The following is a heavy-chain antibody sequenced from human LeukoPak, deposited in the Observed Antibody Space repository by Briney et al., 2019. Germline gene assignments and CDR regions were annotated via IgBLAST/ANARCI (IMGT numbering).Heavy chain of an antibody. V-gene: IGHV3-30*04. Sequence: PGGSLRLSCAASGFTFSSYAMHWVRQAPGKGLEWVAVISYDGSNKYYADSVKGRFTISRDNSKNTLYLQMNSLRAEDTAVYYCARDRGIVGENYYYYYYMDVWGKGTTVTVSS. D-gene: IGHD1-26*01. CDR2: ISYDGSNK. CDR1: GFTFSSYA. J-gene: IGHJ6*03. CDR3: ARDRGIVGENYYYYYYMDV.